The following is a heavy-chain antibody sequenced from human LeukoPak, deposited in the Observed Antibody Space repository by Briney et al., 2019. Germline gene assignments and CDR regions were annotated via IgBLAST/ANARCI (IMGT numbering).Heavy chain of an antibody. D-gene: IGHD1-7*01. V-gene: IGHV3-23*01. CDR3: AKDNWNYVTSDFDY. Sequence: PGGSLRLSCAASGFTFSSYAMSWVRQAPGKGLEWVSAISGGGGSTYYADSVKGRFTISRDNSKKTLYMQMNSLIAEDTAVYYCAKDNWNYVTSDFDYWGQGTLVTVSS. CDR2: ISGGGGST. J-gene: IGHJ4*02. CDR1: GFTFSSYA.